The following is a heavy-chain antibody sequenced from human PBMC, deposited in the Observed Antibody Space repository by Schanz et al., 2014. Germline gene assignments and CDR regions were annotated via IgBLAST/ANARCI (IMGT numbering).Heavy chain of an antibody. J-gene: IGHJ5*02. V-gene: IGHV1-2*02. CDR3: ARVRPGFAIDP. CDR2: INPNSGAT. D-gene: IGHD6-25*01. CDR1: GYSFTEYF. Sequence: QVQLVQSGPAVKKPGASMKVSCLASGYSFTEYFLHWVRQAPGQGLEWMGWINPNSGATIYAQNFQGRVTMTRDTSISTAYMELSRLRSDDTAVYYCARVRPGFAIDPWGQGTLVTVSS.